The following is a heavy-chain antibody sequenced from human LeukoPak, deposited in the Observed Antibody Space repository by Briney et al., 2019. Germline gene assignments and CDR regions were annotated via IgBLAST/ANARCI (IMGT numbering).Heavy chain of an antibody. V-gene: IGHV3-21*01. CDR1: GFTLSSYS. CDR2: ISSSSNYI. Sequence: PGGSLRLSCAASGFTLSSYSMNWVRQAPGKGLEWVSSISSSSNYIYYADSVKGRLTISRVNAKNSLYLQMNSLRAEDTAVYYCARDRVYDYDSSGSIDYWGQGTLVTVSS. D-gene: IGHD3-22*01. CDR3: ARDRVYDYDSSGSIDY. J-gene: IGHJ4*02.